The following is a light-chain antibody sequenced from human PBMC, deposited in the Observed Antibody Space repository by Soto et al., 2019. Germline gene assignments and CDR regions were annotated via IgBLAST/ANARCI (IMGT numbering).Light chain of an antibody. J-gene: IGLJ1*01. CDR1: SSDIGDSNF. CDR3: SAYTSTTTVRFV. CDR2: DVS. V-gene: IGLV2-14*01. Sequence: QSVLAQPASVSGSPGQSITISCTGTSSDIGDSNFVSWYQHHPGNAPKLLIYDVSDRPSRISSRFSGSKSANTASLTISGLQAEDEALDYCSAYTSTTTVRFVFGTGTKLTVL.